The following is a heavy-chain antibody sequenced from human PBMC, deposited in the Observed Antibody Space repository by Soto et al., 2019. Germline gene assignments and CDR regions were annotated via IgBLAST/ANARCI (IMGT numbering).Heavy chain of an antibody. CDR2: IIPLFGTT. V-gene: IGHV1-69*01. CDR1: GDTFKNCV. D-gene: IGHD3-10*01. J-gene: IGHJ6*02. CDR3: AAELGFGKLSVV. Sequence: QVQVVQSGVEVRRPGSSVKVSCKASGDTFKNCVISWVRQAPGQVLEWMGGIIPLFGTTDFAQRFQGRLTITTDESTTTAYMELSRLRSEDTATYYCAAELGFGKLSVVWGQGTKFIVSS.